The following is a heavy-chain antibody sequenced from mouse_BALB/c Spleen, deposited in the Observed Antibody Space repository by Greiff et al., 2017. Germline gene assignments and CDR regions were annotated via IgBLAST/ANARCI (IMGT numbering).Heavy chain of an antibody. CDR3: TSFITFYAMDY. D-gene: IGHD1-2*01. V-gene: IGHV1-69*02. CDR2: IYPSDSYT. Sequence: VKLQQPGAELVRPGASVKLSCKASGYTFTSYWINWVKQRPGQGLEWIGNIYPSDSYTNYNQKFKDKATLTVDKSSSTAYMQLSSPTSEDSAVYYCTSFITFYAMDYWGQGTSVTVSS. J-gene: IGHJ4*01. CDR1: GYTFTSYW.